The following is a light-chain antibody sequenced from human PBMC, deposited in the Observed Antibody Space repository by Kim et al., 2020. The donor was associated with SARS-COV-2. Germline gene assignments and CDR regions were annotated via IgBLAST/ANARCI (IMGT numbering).Light chain of an antibody. Sequence: SVSPGQTVSISCSGERLGDKYAFWYQQRSGQSPVLVIYHGDKRPSGIPARFSGFLSGNTATLTISGTQPMDEADYYCQAWDSSTAIFGGGTQLTVL. CDR1: RLGDKY. CDR2: HGD. V-gene: IGLV3-1*01. J-gene: IGLJ2*01. CDR3: QAWDSSTAI.